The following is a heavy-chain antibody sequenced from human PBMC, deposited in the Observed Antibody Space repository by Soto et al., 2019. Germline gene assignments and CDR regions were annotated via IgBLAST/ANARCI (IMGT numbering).Heavy chain of an antibody. Sequence: ASVKVSCKASGYTFSTFPIHWVRQAPGQNLEWMGWINAANGDTGYSQNFRGRVTITRDTSASTDYMELSGLRSEERAVYYCARPDYYGSGIYHFDSCGQGTLVTVS. CDR1: GYTFSTFP. D-gene: IGHD3-10*01. CDR3: ARPDYYGSGIYHFDS. CDR2: INAANGDT. V-gene: IGHV1-3*01. J-gene: IGHJ4*02.